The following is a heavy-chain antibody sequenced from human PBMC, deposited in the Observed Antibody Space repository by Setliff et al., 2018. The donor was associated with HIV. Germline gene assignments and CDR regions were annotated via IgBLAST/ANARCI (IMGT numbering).Heavy chain of an antibody. CDR1: GGTFSSYA. D-gene: IGHD3-16*02. J-gene: IGHJ4*02. Sequence: GASVKVSCKASGGTFSSYAISWVRQAPGQGLEWMGWINTGNGNTKYSQKFQDRVTITRDTSANTGYMEVNSLRLEDTAVYYCARDRIPKRGYTYREPDFDSWGQGTLVTVSS. V-gene: IGHV1-3*04. CDR2: INTGNGNT. CDR3: ARDRIPKRGYTYREPDFDS.